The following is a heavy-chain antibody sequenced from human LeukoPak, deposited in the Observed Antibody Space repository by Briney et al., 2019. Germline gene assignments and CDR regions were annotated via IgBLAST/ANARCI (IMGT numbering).Heavy chain of an antibody. J-gene: IGHJ5*02. Sequence: PSETLSLTCTVSGYSISSGYYWGWIRQPPGKGLEWIGYIYHSGSSHYNPSLKSRVTISVDTSKTQFSLKLSSVTAADTAVYYCARAGNWNDVRGRKWFDPWGQGTLVTVSS. CDR1: GYSISSGYY. CDR2: IYHSGSS. D-gene: IGHD1-20*01. V-gene: IGHV4-38-2*02. CDR3: ARAGNWNDVRGRKWFDP.